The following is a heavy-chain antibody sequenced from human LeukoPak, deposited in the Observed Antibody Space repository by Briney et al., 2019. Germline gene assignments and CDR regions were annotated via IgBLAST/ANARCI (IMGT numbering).Heavy chain of an antibody. CDR2: IPGSSTSI. J-gene: IGHJ4*02. Sequence: PGGSLRLARAASGFTFGSYGMSWVRQAQGKGLEWVASIPGSSTSIEYADSVKGRFTISRDNSKNSLYLQMNSLRAEDTALYYCAKDSNYYDSSGHPGYFDYWGQGTLVTVSS. D-gene: IGHD3-22*01. CDR3: AKDSNYYDSSGHPGYFDY. V-gene: IGHV3-21*04. CDR1: GFTFGSYG.